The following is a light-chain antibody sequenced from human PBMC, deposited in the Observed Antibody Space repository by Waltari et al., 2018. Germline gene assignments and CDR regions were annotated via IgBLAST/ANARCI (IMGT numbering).Light chain of an antibody. CDR3: QQYYSSPYT. Sequence: DIVMTQSPDSLAVSVGERATINCKSSQSVLYSSNDKNYLAWYQQKPGQPPKLLVYGASTRESGVPDRFSGSGSGTEFTLTISSLQAEDVAVYYCQQYYSSPYTFGQGTKLEIK. V-gene: IGKV4-1*01. CDR1: QSVLYSSNDKNY. CDR2: GAS. J-gene: IGKJ2*01.